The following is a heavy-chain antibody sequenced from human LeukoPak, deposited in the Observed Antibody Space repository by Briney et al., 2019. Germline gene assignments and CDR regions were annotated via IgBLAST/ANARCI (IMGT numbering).Heavy chain of an antibody. CDR1: GFTFSSYA. D-gene: IGHD3-3*01. CDR2: ISASGGST. CDR3: AKSQAEYFWSGSPYFFDS. Sequence: GGSLRLSCAASGFTFSSYAMSWVRQAPGKGLEWVSAISASGGSTYYADSVKGRFTISRDKSKNTLDLQMNSLRAEDTAVYYCAKSQAEYFWSGSPYFFDSWGQGTLVTVSS. V-gene: IGHV3-23*01. J-gene: IGHJ4*02.